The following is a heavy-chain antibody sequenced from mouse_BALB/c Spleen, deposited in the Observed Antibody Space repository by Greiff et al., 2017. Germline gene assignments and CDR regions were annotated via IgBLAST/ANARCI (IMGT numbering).Heavy chain of an antibody. V-gene: IGHV7-1*02. J-gene: IGHJ3*01. CDR3: ARESIYYDSTTGFAY. Sequence: EVNLVESGGGLVQPGGSLRLSCATSGFTFSDFYMEWVRQPPGKRLEWIAASRNKANDYTTEYSASVKGRFIVSRDTSQSILYLQMNALRAEDTAIYYCARESIYYDSTTGFAYWGQGTLVTVSA. CDR2: SRNKANDYTT. CDR1: GFTFSDFY. D-gene: IGHD2-4*01.